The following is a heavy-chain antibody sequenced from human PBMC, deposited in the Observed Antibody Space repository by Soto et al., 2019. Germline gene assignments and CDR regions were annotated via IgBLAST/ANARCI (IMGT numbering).Heavy chain of an antibody. CDR1: GFTVSSNY. Sequence: EVQLVESGGGLVQPGGSLRLSCAASGFTVSSNYMSWVRQAPRKGLEWVSILSSGGDTYYADSVKGRFTISRDKSKNTLYLQMNSLRGEDTAVYYCARNRPFDYWGQGTLVTVSS. V-gene: IGHV3-66*01. J-gene: IGHJ4*02. CDR2: LSSGGDT. D-gene: IGHD6-6*01. CDR3: ARNRPFDY.